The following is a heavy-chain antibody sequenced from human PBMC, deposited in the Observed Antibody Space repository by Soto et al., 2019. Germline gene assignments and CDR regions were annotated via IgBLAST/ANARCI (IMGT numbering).Heavy chain of an antibody. CDR3: AARVAPNWFDP. CDR2: IWYDGSNK. V-gene: IGHV3-33*01. CDR1: GFTFSSYG. Sequence: LNLSCAASGFTFSSYGMHWVRQAPGKGLEWVAVIWYDGSNKYYADSVKGRFTISRDNSKNTLYLQMNSLRAEDTAVYYCAARVAPNWFDPWGQGTLVTVSS. J-gene: IGHJ5*02. D-gene: IGHD5-12*01.